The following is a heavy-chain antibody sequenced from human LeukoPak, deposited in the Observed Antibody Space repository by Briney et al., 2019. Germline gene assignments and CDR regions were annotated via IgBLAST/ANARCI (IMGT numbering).Heavy chain of an antibody. J-gene: IGHJ3*01. V-gene: IGHV3-7*04. D-gene: IGHD2-21*01. Sequence: PGGSLILSCAASGFTFSNYWMSWVRQAPGKGLKWVANIKEDGSEKYYADSVKGRFTISRDNAKNSLNLQMNSLRAEDTAVYYCAREGLWVGLDSGKTRQAYWESWGQGTMVTVSS. CDR1: GFTFSNYW. CDR3: AREGLWVGLDSGKTRQAYWES. CDR2: IKEDGSEK.